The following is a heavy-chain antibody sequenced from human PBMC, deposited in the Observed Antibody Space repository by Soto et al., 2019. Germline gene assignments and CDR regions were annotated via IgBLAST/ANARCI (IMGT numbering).Heavy chain of an antibody. CDR2: MSYDGINK. CDR3: AKDVYCSTTGCLRNIVHC. V-gene: IGHV3-30*18. CDR1: GFTFSNYG. Sequence: QVQLVESGGGVVQPGRSLILSCAASGFTFSNYGMHWVRQAPGKGLEWVSIMSYDGINKLYADSVKGRFTISRDNSKTTLYLQMDSLRAEDTAVYYCAKDVYCSTTGCLRNIVHCWGQGTLVTVSS. D-gene: IGHD2-2*01. J-gene: IGHJ4*02.